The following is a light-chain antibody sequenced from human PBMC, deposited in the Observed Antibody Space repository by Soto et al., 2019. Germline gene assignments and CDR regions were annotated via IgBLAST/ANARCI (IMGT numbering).Light chain of an antibody. J-gene: IGKJ1*01. V-gene: IGKV4-1*01. CDR3: QQYYSTPPT. Sequence: DIVMTQSPDSLAVSLGERATINCKSSQSVLYSSNNKNYLAWYQQKPGQPPKLLIYWTSTRESGVPDQFSGSGYGTDFTLTISSLQAEDVAVYYCQQYYSTPPTFGQGTKVEIK. CDR2: WTS. CDR1: QSVLYSSNNKNY.